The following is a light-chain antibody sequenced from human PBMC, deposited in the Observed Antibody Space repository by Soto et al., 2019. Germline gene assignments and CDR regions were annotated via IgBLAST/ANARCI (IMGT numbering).Light chain of an antibody. J-gene: IGLJ1*01. V-gene: IGLV2-23*01. CDR2: QGG. Sequence: QSVLTQPASVSGSPGQSITISCTGTSSDVGSYNLVSWYQQHPGKVPKLIIYQGGQRPSGVSSRFSGSKSGNTASLTISGLTAEDEAEHFCPSYAGSSTLFVSGTETKVTVL. CDR3: PSYAGSSTLFV. CDR1: SSDVGSYNL.